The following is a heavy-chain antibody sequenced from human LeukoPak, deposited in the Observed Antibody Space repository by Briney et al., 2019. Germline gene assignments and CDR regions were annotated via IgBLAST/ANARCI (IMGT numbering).Heavy chain of an antibody. CDR2: IYYSGST. CDR3: ARDSFGGYYYMVDY. V-gene: IGHV4-39*07. D-gene: IGHD3-22*01. J-gene: IGHJ4*02. Sequence: KPSETLSLTCTVSGGSISSSSYYWGWIRQPPGKGLEWIGSIYYSGSTYYNPSLKSRVTISVDTSKNQFSLKLSSVTAADTAVYYCARDSFGGYYYMVDYWGQGTLVTVSS. CDR1: GGSISSSSYY.